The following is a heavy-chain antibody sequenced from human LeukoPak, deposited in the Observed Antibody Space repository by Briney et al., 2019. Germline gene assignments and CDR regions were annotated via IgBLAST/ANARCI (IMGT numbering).Heavy chain of an antibody. CDR2: IYYSGST. D-gene: IGHD5-18*01. CDR1: GGSISSSSYY. V-gene: IGHV4-39*01. Sequence: SETLSLTCTVSGGSISSSSYYWGWLRQPPGKGLEWIGSIYYSGSTYYNPSLKSRVTISVDPSKNQFSLKLCSVTAADTAVYYCARHSGYSYGYAYYYYYMDVWGKGTTVTVSS. J-gene: IGHJ6*03. CDR3: ARHSGYSYGYAYYYYYMDV.